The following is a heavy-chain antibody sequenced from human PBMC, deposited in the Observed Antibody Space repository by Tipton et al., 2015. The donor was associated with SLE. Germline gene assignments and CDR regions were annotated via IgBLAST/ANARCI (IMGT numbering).Heavy chain of an antibody. Sequence: TLSLTCTVSGGSISSGSYFWSLIRQPAGKGLEWIGRIYTSGSTNYNPSLKSLVTISVDTSKNQFSLTLSSVTAADTAVYYCARRQSNIVVVVAATQGWFDPWGQGTLVTVSS. D-gene: IGHD2-15*01. CDR2: IYTSGST. CDR1: GGSISSGSYF. V-gene: IGHV4-61*02. J-gene: IGHJ5*02. CDR3: ARRQSNIVVVVAATQGWFDP.